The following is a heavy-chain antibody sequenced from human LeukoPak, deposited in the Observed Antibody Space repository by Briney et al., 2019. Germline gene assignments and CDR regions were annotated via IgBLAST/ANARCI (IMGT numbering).Heavy chain of an antibody. D-gene: IGHD2-2*01. CDR3: AKVVVEYQLLLGAFDI. J-gene: IGHJ3*02. CDR1: GFTFSSYA. CDR2: ISGSGGSA. Sequence: GGSLRLSCAASGFTFSSYAMSWVRQAPGKGLEWVSAISGSGGSAYYADSVKGRFTISRDNSKNTLYLQMISLGAEDTAVYYCAKVVVEYQLLLGAFDIWGQGTMVTVSS. V-gene: IGHV3-23*01.